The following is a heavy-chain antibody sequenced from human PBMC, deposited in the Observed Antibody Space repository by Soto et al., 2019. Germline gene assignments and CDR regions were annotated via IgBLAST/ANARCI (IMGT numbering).Heavy chain of an antibody. D-gene: IGHD3-16*01. CDR3: AKGAFAGYYYYGMDV. V-gene: IGHV3-23*01. Sequence: GESLRLSCAASGFTFSNYAMTWVRQAPGKGLEWVSAISRSGDSTFYADSVKGRFTISRDNSKNTLYLQMSSLRAEDTAVYYCAKGAFAGYYYYGMDVWGQGTTVTVSS. J-gene: IGHJ6*02. CDR2: ISRSGDST. CDR1: GFTFSNYA.